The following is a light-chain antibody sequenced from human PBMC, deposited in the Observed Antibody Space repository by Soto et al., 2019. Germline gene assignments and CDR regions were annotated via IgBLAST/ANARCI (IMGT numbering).Light chain of an antibody. CDR2: DAS. CDR1: QSVSSY. Sequence: EIVLTQSPATLSLSPGERATLSCRASQSVSSYLAWYQWKPGQAPRLLIYDASNRVTGIPARFSGSGSGTDFTLTISSLEPEDFAVYYCQQRSNWPLTFGGGTKVEIK. CDR3: QQRSNWPLT. V-gene: IGKV3-11*01. J-gene: IGKJ4*01.